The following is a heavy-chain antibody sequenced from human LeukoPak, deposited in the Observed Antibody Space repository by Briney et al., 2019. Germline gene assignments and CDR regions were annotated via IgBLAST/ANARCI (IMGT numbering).Heavy chain of an antibody. Sequence: HPGGSLRLSCAVSGFTVSSYYMRWVRQAPGKGLEWVSVIYSGGSTYYADSVKGRFTISRDNSKNTLYLQMNSLRAEDTAVYYCAKDPRLARRPDDYWGQGTLVTVSS. V-gene: IGHV3-53*01. CDR3: AKDPRLARRPDDY. D-gene: IGHD1-1*01. J-gene: IGHJ4*02. CDR1: GFTVSSYY. CDR2: IYSGGST.